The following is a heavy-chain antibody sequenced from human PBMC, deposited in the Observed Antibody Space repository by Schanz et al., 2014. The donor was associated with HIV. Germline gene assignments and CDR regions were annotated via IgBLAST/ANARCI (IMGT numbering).Heavy chain of an antibody. CDR1: GFTFNAYG. J-gene: IGHJ4*02. CDR3: ARGVPAHSSGWYLDY. Sequence: QVHLVESGGCVVQPGRSQRLSCVTSGFTFNAYGMHWLRQAPGKGLEWVAAISGSSITYSADSVKGRFTISRDNSKNTLYLQMNSLRAEDTAVYYCARGVPAHSSGWYLDYWGQGTLVTVSS. D-gene: IGHD6-19*01. V-gene: IGHV3-33*01. CDR2: ISGSSIT.